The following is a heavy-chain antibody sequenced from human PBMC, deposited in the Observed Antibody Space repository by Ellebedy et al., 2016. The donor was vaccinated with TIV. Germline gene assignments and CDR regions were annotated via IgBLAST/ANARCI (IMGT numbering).Heavy chain of an antibody. CDR2: IWPGGSDT. J-gene: IGHJ4*02. Sequence: GESLKISCQASGYNFTHYWIAWVRQMPGKGLEFMGIIWPGGSDTKYSPSFQGQVTISADKSISTAYLQWSSLKASDTAMYYCAKNSGFDYWGQGTLVTVSS. CDR3: AKNSGFDY. CDR1: GYNFTHYW. D-gene: IGHD4-23*01. V-gene: IGHV5-51*01.